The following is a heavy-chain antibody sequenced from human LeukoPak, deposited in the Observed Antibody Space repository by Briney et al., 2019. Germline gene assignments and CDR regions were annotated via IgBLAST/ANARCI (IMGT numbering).Heavy chain of an antibody. CDR2: INPSGGST. CDR1: GYTFTGYY. D-gene: IGHD5-12*01. CDR3: ARLGYSGYEIDY. V-gene: IGHV1-46*01. Sequence: ASVKVSCKASGYTFTGYYMHWVRQAPGQGLEWMGIINPSGGSTSYAQKFQGRVTMTRDTSISTAYMELSRLRSDDTAVYYCARLGYSGYEIDYWGQGTLVTVSS. J-gene: IGHJ4*02.